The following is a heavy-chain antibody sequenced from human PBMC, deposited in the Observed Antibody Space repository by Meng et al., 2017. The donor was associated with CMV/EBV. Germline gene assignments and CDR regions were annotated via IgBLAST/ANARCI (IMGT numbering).Heavy chain of an antibody. V-gene: IGHV2-5*02. CDR1: GFSLSTSGVG. J-gene: IGHJ4*02. Sequence: TLKEAGPTLVKPTQTLTLACTFSGFSLSTSGVGVGWIRQPPGKALEWLALIYWDDDKRYSPSLKSRLTITKDTSKNQVVLTMTNMDPVDTATYYCARIAAAGRFDYWGQGTLVTVSS. CDR3: ARIAAAGRFDY. CDR2: IYWDDDK. D-gene: IGHD6-13*01.